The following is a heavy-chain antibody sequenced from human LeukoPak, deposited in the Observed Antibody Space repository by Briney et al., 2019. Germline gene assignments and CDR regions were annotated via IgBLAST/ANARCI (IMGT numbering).Heavy chain of an antibody. V-gene: IGHV3-30*02. D-gene: IGHD6-13*01. CDR1: GFTFSSYG. J-gene: IGHJ4*02. CDR2: IRYDGSNK. Sequence: GGSLRLSCAASGFTFSSYGMHWVRQAPGKGLEWVAFIRYDGSNKYYADSVKGRFTISRDNSKNTLYLQMSSLRAEDTAVYYCAKDPLLGGIAAAGMGYFDYWGQGTLVTVSS. CDR3: AKDPLLGGIAAAGMGYFDY.